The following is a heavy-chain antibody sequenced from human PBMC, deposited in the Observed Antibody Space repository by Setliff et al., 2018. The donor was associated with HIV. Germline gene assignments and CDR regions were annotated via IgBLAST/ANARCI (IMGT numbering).Heavy chain of an antibody. CDR2: IYTFGDI. Sequence: KTSETLSLTCTVSGASISSGAYYWSWVRLPAGKGLEWIGHIYTFGDISYNPSLKSRATISVDKSKNQFSVELTSVTAADTALYFCARVPNWGSAPFAYDVWGLGTMVTVSS. CDR1: GASISSGAYY. CDR3: ARVPNWGSAPFAYDV. V-gene: IGHV4-61*09. D-gene: IGHD7-27*01. J-gene: IGHJ3*01.